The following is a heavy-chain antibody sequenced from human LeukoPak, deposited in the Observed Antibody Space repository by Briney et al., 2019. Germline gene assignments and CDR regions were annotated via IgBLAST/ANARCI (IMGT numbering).Heavy chain of an antibody. Sequence: SETLSLTCTVSGGSISSSSYYWGWIRQPAGKGLEWIGRIYTSGSTNYNPSLKSRVTMSVDTSKNQFSLKLSSVTAADTAVYYCARDQGGRYGMDVWGQGTTVTVSS. J-gene: IGHJ6*02. CDR1: GGSISSSSYY. V-gene: IGHV4-61*02. D-gene: IGHD3-16*01. CDR2: IYTSGST. CDR3: ARDQGGRYGMDV.